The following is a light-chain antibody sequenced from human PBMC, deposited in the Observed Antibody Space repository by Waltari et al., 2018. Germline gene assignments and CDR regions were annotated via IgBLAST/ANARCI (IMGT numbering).Light chain of an antibody. CDR3: GTWDSSLNAYV. CDR2: ETK. V-gene: IGLV1-51*02. Sequence: QSVLTQPPSVSAAPGQKVTISCSGSSSNIGSNSVCWFQQLPGTAPKLLIYETKKRPSGIHDRFSGSESGTSATLGIAGLQTGDEADYYCGTWDSSLNAYVFGTGTKVTFL. J-gene: IGLJ1*01. CDR1: SSNIGSNS.